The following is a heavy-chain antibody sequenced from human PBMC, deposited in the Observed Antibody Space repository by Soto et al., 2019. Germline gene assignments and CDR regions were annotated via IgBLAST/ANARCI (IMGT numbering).Heavy chain of an antibody. Sequence: GSLRLSCTASGFTFSSYAMSWIRQPPGKGLEWIGYIYYSGSTNYNPSLKSRVTISVDTSKNQFSLKLSSVTAADTAVYYCARLYYYDSSGSLDYWGQGTLVTVSS. CDR2: IYYSGST. D-gene: IGHD3-22*01. CDR1: GFTFSSYA. V-gene: IGHV4-59*01. J-gene: IGHJ4*02. CDR3: ARLYYYDSSGSLDY.